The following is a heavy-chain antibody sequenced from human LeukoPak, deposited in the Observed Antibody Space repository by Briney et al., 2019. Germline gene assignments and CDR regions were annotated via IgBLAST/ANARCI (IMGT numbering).Heavy chain of an antibody. CDR1: GGSFSGYY. CDR2: INHSGST. J-gene: IGHJ4*02. V-gene: IGHV4-34*01. CDR3: ASVRGSSWPGLYFDY. Sequence: SETLSLTCAVYGGSFSGYYWSWIRQPPGKGLEWIGEINHSGSTNYNPSLKSRVTISVDTSKNQFSLKLSSVTAADTAVYYCASVRGSSWPGLYFDYWGQGILVTVSS. D-gene: IGHD6-13*01.